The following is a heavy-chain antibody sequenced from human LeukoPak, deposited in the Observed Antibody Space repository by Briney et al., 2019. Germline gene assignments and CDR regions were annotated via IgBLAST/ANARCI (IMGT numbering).Heavy chain of an antibody. CDR3: ATYRQVLLPFES. D-gene: IGHD2-8*02. CDR2: IFPSGGEI. Sequence: GGSLRLSCAASGFTFSTFAMIWVRQPPGKGLEWVSSIFPSGGEIHYADSVRGRFTISRDNSKSTPSLQMNSLRAEDTAIYYCATYRQVLLPFESWGQGTLVTVSS. J-gene: IGHJ4*02. CDR1: GFTFSTFA. V-gene: IGHV3-23*01.